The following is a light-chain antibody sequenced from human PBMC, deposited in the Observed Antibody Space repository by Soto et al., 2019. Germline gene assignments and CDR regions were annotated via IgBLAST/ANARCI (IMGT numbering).Light chain of an antibody. Sequence: EIVMTQSASTLSVSAGERATLSCGASQSVSSKLAWYQQKPGQPPRLLIHGASTRATGIPARFSGSGYGTDFTLTISSLQSEDLAIYYCQQYNNWPLTFGQGTRLEIK. CDR1: QSVSSK. CDR2: GAS. CDR3: QQYNNWPLT. J-gene: IGKJ5*01. V-gene: IGKV3-15*01.